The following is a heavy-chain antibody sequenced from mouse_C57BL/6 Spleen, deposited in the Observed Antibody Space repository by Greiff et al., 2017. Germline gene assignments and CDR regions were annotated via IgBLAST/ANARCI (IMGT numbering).Heavy chain of an antibody. V-gene: IGHV1-81*01. Sequence: QVHVKQSGAELARPGASVKLSCKASGYTFTSYGISWVKQRTGQGLEWIGEIYPRSGNTYYNEKFKGKATLTADKSSSTACMELRSLTSEDSAVYFCARWGEFTTVVANLRNWGQGTLVTVSA. CDR1: GYTFTSYG. CDR2: IYPRSGNT. CDR3: ARWGEFTTVVANLRN. D-gene: IGHD1-1*01. J-gene: IGHJ3*01.